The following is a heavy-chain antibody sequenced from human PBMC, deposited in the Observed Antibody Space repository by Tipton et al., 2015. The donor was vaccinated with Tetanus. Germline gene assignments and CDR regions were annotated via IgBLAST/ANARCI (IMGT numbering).Heavy chain of an antibody. CDR2: IFSGGTN. J-gene: IGHJ4*03. CDR3: ARDRHPYRISGAFRGNDALDS. V-gene: IGHV4-31*03. Sequence: TLSLTCTVAGDSISSGGYYWNWVRQNPGKGLEWLGYIFSGGTNFYSPSLNGRVSLSIDTSKHLFALRLVSVTAADPAVYYCARDRHPYRISGAFRGNDALDSWGPGALVTVSS. CDR1: GDSISSGGYY. D-gene: IGHD1-26*01.